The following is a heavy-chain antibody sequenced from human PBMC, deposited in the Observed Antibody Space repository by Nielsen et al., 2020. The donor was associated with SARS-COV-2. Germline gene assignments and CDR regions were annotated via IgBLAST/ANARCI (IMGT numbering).Heavy chain of an antibody. V-gene: IGHV3-23*01. D-gene: IGHD6-13*01. J-gene: IGHJ4*02. CDR3: TTDRPSSSWPRESYYFDY. Sequence: GGSLRLSCAASGFTFSSYAMSWVRQAPGKGLEWVSAISGSGGSTYYADSVKGRFTISRDNSKNTLYLQMNSLKTEDTAVYYCTTDRPSSSWPRESYYFDYWGQGTLVTVSS. CDR2: ISGSGGST. CDR1: GFTFSSYA.